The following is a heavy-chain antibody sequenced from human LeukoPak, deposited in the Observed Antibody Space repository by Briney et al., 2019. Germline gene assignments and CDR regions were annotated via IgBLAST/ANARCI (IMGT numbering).Heavy chain of an antibody. D-gene: IGHD3-9*01. V-gene: IGHV3-21*01. CDR3: ARGYSDILTGYSPYYFDY. CDR1: GFTFSSYS. CDR2: SSSSSSCK. J-gene: IGHJ4*02. Sequence: GGSLRLSCAASGFTFSSYSMNWVRQAPGRGLEWVSSSSSSSSCKYYADSVKGRFTISRDNAKTSLYLQMNSLRAEDTAVYYCARGYSDILTGYSPYYFDYWGQGTLVTVSS.